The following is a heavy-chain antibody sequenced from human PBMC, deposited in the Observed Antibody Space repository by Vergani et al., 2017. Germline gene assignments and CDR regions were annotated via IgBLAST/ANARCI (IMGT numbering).Heavy chain of an antibody. CDR2: INPSGGST. CDR3: ARDTGIGIAAAGGFGMDV. V-gene: IGHV1-46*01. J-gene: IGHJ6*02. Sequence: QVPLVQSGAEVKKPGASVKVSCKASGYPFTSYYMHWVRQAPGQGLEWMGIINPSGGSTSYAQKFQGRVTMTRDTSTSTVYMELSSLRSEDTAVYYCARDTGIGIAAAGGFGMDVWGQGTTVTVSS. CDR1: GYPFTSYY. D-gene: IGHD6-13*01.